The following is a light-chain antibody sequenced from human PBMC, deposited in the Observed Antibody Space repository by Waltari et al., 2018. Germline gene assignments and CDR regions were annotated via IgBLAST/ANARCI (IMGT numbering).Light chain of an antibody. CDR1: QSVSSN. CDR3: QQYNNWPLWT. CDR2: GAS. J-gene: IGKJ2*02. V-gene: IGKV3-15*01. Sequence: EIVMTQSPATLSVSPGERATLSCRASQSVSSNLAWYQQKPGQAPRLLIYGASTRATGIPATFSGSGSGTEFTLTISSLQSEDFAVYYCQQYNNWPLWTFGQGTKLEIK.